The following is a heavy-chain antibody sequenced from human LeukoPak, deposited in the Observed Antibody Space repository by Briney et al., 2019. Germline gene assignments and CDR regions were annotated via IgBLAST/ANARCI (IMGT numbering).Heavy chain of an antibody. Sequence: SETLSLTCTVSGGSISSYYWSWIRQPPGKGLEWIGYIYYSGSANYNPSLKSRVTISVDTSKNQFSLKLSSVTAADTAVYYCARDMGYCSSTSCYPWFDPWGQGTVVTVSS. V-gene: IGHV4-59*01. CDR1: GGSISSYY. CDR3: ARDMGYCSSTSCYPWFDP. D-gene: IGHD2-2*01. CDR2: IYYSGSA. J-gene: IGHJ5*02.